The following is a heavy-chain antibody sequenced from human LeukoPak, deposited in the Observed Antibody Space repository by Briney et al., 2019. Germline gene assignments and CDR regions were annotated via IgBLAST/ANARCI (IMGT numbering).Heavy chain of an antibody. Sequence: PGGSLRLSCVASGFTFSSRDWMTWVRQAPGKGREWVANIKQDGSEKNYVDSVKGRFTISRDNAKNSLYLQMNSLRAEDTAVYYCARDPYSGGYGDYYYYYMDLWGQGTTVTISS. V-gene: IGHV3-7*01. J-gene: IGHJ6*03. CDR2: IKQDGSEK. CDR3: ARDPYSGGYGDYYYYYMDL. D-gene: IGHD1-26*01. CDR1: GFTFSSRDW.